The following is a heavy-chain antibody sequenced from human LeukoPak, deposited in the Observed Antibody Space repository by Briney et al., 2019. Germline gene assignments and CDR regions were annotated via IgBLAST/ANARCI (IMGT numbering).Heavy chain of an antibody. CDR1: GGSISSYY. V-gene: IGHV4-59*01. D-gene: IGHD6-19*01. Sequence: PSETLSLTCTVSGGSISSYYWSWIRQPPGKGLEWIGYIYYSGSTNYNPSLKSRVTISVDTSKNQFSLKLSSVTAADTAVYYCTSADSSGWSNFDYWGQGTLVTVSS. CDR3: TSADSSGWSNFDY. CDR2: IYYSGST. J-gene: IGHJ4*02.